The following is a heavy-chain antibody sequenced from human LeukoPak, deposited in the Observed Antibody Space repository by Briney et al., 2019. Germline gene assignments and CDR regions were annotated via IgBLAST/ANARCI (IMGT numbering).Heavy chain of an antibody. J-gene: IGHJ4*02. CDR1: GFNFSSYG. Sequence: RRSLILSCAASGFNFSSYGMHWVRQAPGRGLEWVAVISSDGSNTYYADSVKGRFTISRDNSKNTLYLQVNSLRAEDTAVYYCAKDPASNYYASGSYYPYWGQGTLVTVSS. CDR3: AKDPASNYYASGSYYPY. D-gene: IGHD3-10*01. V-gene: IGHV3-30*18. CDR2: ISSDGSNT.